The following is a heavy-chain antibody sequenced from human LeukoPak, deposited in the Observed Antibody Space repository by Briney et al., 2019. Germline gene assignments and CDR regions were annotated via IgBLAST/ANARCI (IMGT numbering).Heavy chain of an antibody. J-gene: IGHJ4*02. CDR3: ARDSSSSYYFDY. V-gene: IGHV4-4*07. CDR2: IYTSGST. D-gene: IGHD6-6*01. CDR1: GGSISSYY. Sequence: SETLSLTCTVSGGSISSYYWSWIRQPAGKGLEWIGRIYTSGSTNYNPSLKSRVTMSVDTSKNQFSLKLSSVTAADTAVYYCARDSSSSYYFDYWAREPWSPSPQ.